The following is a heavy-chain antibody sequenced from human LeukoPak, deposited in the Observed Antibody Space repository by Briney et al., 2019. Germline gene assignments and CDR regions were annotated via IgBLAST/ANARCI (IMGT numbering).Heavy chain of an antibody. CDR2: ISGSGGST. Sequence: PGGSLRLSCAASGFTFSSYAMSWVRQAPGKGLEWVSAISGSGGSTHYADSVKGRFTISRDNSKNTLYLQMNSLRAEDTAVYYCAKDQVTIFGVVPNDAFDIWGQGTMVTVSS. D-gene: IGHD3-3*01. CDR3: AKDQVTIFGVVPNDAFDI. V-gene: IGHV3-23*01. J-gene: IGHJ3*02. CDR1: GFTFSSYA.